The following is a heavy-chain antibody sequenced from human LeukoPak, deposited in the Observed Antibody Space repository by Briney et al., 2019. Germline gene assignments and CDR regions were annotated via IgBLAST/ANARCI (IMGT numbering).Heavy chain of an antibody. J-gene: IGHJ4*02. D-gene: IGHD6-6*01. V-gene: IGHV2-70*11. CDR3: ARINQQLVFDY. Sequence: TLSLTCTVSGGSIRSYYWSWIRQPPGKALEWLARIDWDDDKYYSTSLKTRLTISKDTSKNQVVLTMTNMDPVDTATYYCARINQQLVFDYWGQGTLVTVSS. CDR2: IDWDDDK. CDR1: GGSIRSYYW.